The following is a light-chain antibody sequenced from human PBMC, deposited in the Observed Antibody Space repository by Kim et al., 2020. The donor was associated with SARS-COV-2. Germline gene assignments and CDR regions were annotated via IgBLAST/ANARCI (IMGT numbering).Light chain of an antibody. CDR1: QSVSSN. Sequence: SVSPGERATLSCRASQSVSSNLAWYQQKPGQAPRLLIYGASTRATGIPVRFSGSGSGTEFTLTISSLQSEDFALYYCQQYNDWPYTFGQGTKLEI. CDR2: GAS. V-gene: IGKV3-15*01. CDR3: QQYNDWPYT. J-gene: IGKJ2*01.